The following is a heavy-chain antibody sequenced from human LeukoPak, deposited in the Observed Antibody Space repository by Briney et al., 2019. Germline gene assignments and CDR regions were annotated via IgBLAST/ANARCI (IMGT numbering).Heavy chain of an antibody. Sequence: SQTLSLTCAISGDSVSSNSAAWNWIRQSPSRGLEWLGRTYYRSKWYNDYAVSVKSRITINPDTSKNQFSLQLNSVTPEDTAVYYCARVIVATNLDAYYFDYWGPGTLVTVSS. CDR3: ARVIVATNLDAYYFDY. V-gene: IGHV6-1*01. D-gene: IGHD5-12*01. CDR1: GDSVSSNSAA. CDR2: TYYRSKWYN. J-gene: IGHJ4*02.